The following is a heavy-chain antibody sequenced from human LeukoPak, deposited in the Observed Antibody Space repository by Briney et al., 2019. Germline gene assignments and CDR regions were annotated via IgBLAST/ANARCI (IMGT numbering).Heavy chain of an antibody. CDR1: GFPFKGYW. CDR2: IKPDGSET. D-gene: IGHD3-10*01. Sequence: SGGSLRLSCVASGFPFKGYWMTWVRQSPGKRLDWVANIKPDGSETNYLDYVKGRFTISRDNARDSLFLEMNNLRVDDTAVYYCARDGGELWPLDEWGQGILVTVSS. V-gene: IGHV3-7*01. J-gene: IGHJ4*02. CDR3: ARDGGELWPLDE.